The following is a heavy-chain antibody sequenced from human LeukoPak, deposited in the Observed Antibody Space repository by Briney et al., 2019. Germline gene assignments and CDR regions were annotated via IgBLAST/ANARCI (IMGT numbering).Heavy chain of an antibody. D-gene: IGHD3-10*01. V-gene: IGHV3-23*01. Sequence: GGSLRLSCAASGFTFSSYAMSWVRQAPGKGLEWVSAISGSGGSTYYADSVKGRFTISRDNSKNTLYLQMNSLRAEATAVYCCVLLWFVTPFDPWGQGTLVTVSS. J-gene: IGHJ5*02. CDR2: ISGSGGST. CDR1: GFTFSSYA. CDR3: VLLWFVTPFDP.